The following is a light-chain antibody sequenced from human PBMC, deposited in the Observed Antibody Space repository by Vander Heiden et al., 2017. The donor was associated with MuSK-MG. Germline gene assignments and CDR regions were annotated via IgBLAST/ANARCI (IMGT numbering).Light chain of an antibody. CDR1: QDISRW. CDR3: QQTNSFHLS. CDR2: AAYT. V-gene: IGKV1-12*01. J-gene: IGKJ4*01. Sequence: DIQMTQSPSSVSASVGDTVTITCRASQDISRWLAWYQQKPGKAPKLLIYAAYTSLQSGVPSRFSGSRSGTDFTLTISSLQSEDFATYYCQQTNSFHLSFGGGTKVEIK.